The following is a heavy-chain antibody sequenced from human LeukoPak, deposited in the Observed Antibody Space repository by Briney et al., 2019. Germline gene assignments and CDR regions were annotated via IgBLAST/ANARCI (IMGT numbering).Heavy chain of an antibody. CDR2: IRSKAYGGTT. J-gene: IGHJ4*02. CDR3: TRVADLELLGPGYYFDY. V-gene: IGHV3-49*04. CDR1: GFTFGDYA. D-gene: IGHD2-8*02. Sequence: GGSLRLSCTASGFTFGDYAMSWVRQAPGKGLEWVGFIRSKAYGGTTEYAASVKGRFTISRDDSKSIAYLQMNSLKTEDTAVYYCTRVADLELLGPGYYFDYWGKGTLVTVSS.